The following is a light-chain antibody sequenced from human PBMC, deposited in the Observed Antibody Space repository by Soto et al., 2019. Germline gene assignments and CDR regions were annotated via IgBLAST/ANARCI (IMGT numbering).Light chain of an antibody. CDR3: SSYTSSSTPYV. J-gene: IGLJ1*01. Sequence: QSALTQPASVSGSPGQSITISCTGTSSDVGGYNYVSWYQQHTGKAPKLMIYDVSNRPSGVFNRFSGSKSGNTASLPISGLQAEDEADYYCSSYTSSSTPYVFGTGTKLTVL. CDR1: SSDVGGYNY. CDR2: DVS. V-gene: IGLV2-14*03.